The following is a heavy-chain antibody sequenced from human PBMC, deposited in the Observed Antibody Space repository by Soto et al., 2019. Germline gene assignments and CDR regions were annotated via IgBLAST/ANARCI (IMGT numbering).Heavy chain of an antibody. V-gene: IGHV4-34*01. D-gene: IGHD6-19*01. J-gene: IGHJ4*01. CDR1: GESFSGYI. CDR2: INHSGSA. CDR3: ARGVITESPSSGGWYYLDS. Sequence: QVQLQQSGAGLLKPSETLSLTCAVYGESFSGYIWTWIRQTPGKGLQWIGQINHSGSASYNPSLMSVVTRSLRTSASQLAMELRSVTAAATAVYYCARGVITESPSSGGWYYLDSWRKGPQVTLSS.